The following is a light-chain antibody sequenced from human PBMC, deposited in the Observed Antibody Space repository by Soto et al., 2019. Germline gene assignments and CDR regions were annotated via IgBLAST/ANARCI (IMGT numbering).Light chain of an antibody. CDR2: GAS. J-gene: IGKJ1*01. CDR1: QSVSSN. CDR3: QKYNNWPQT. V-gene: IGKV3-15*01. Sequence: EIVMTQSPATLSVSPGERATLSCRASQSVSSNLAWYQQKPGQAPRLLIYGASTRATGIPARFSGSGSGTEVTLTISSLQSEGFAVYYCQKYNNWPQTFGQGTKVEI.